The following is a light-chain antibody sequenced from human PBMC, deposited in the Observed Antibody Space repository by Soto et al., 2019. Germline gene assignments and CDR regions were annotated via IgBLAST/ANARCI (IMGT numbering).Light chain of an antibody. CDR3: QQRNVLPPIT. V-gene: IGKV1-39*01. Sequence: DIQMTQSPSPLSASVGDRVTITCRASQSINKYLNWYQQKPGQPPRLVVYDSTLRANGVPDRFGGSRSGTEFTLTINNLEPEDFAVYYCQQRNVLPPITFGQGTRLEIK. J-gene: IGKJ5*01. CDR1: QSINKY. CDR2: DST.